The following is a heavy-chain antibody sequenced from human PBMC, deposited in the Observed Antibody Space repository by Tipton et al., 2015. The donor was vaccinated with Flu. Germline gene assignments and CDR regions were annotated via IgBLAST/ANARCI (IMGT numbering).Heavy chain of an antibody. J-gene: IGHJ4*02. CDR3: ARSVGGSDSH. V-gene: IGHV3-23*01. CDR1: GFIFSTFA. CDR2: MRVNGEST. Sequence: SLRLSCADSGFIFSTFAMTWVRQAPGKGLEWVSGMRVNGESTYYADSVKGRFTISRDNSKNSLYLQMNSLRAEDTAVYYCARSVGGSDSHWGQGTLVTVSS. D-gene: IGHD1-26*01.